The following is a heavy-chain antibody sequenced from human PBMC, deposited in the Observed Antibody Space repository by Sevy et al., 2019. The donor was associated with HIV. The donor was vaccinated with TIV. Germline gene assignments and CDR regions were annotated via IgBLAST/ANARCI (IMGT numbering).Heavy chain of an antibody. Sequence: ETLSLTCTVSGVSISGGAYYWGWIRQPPGKGLEWIGSISYTGSTYYNPSLKSRVTISVDTSKNQFSLKLTSVTAADTAVYYCARRGDYNWFDPWGQGTLVTVSS. V-gene: IGHV4-39*01. CDR3: ARRGDYNWFDP. D-gene: IGHD3-10*01. J-gene: IGHJ5*02. CDR2: ISYTGST. CDR1: GVSISGGAYY.